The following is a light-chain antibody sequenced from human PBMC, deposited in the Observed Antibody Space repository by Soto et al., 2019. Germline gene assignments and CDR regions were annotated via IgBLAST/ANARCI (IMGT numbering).Light chain of an antibody. CDR1: SSDVGGYNY. CDR3: SSCTTTMTLV. J-gene: IGLJ3*02. CDR2: AVT. V-gene: IGLV2-14*01. Sequence: QSVLTQPASVSGSPGQSITISCTGTSSDVGGYNYVSWYQQHPGKAPKLMIYAVTNRPSGVSNRFSGSKSGNTASLTISGLQAEDEADYYCSSCTTTMTLVFGGGTKLTVL.